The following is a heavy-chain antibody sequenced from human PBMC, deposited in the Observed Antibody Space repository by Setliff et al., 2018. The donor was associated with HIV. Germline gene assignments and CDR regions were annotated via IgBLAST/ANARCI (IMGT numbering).Heavy chain of an antibody. CDR1: GGSFSSSTYS. Sequence: SETLSLTCTVSGGSFSSSTYSWGWIRQPPGMGLEWIGSIHSSGTTDYNPSLKSRVAMSVDTSKNQFSLKLTSVTAADTAVYYCASQPAYSTDWYPPGYFDYWGQGTLVTVSS. D-gene: IGHD6-19*01. CDR3: ASQPAYSTDWYPPGYFDY. J-gene: IGHJ4*02. CDR2: IHSSGTT. V-gene: IGHV4-39*01.